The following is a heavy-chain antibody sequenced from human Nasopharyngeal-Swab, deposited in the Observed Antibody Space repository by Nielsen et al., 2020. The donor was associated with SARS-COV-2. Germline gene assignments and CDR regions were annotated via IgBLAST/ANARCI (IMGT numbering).Heavy chain of an antibody. D-gene: IGHD4-17*01. CDR3: ARDSVYYGDYQPYYGMDV. V-gene: IGHV4-59*13. CDR2: IYYSGST. CDR1: GGSISSYY. J-gene: IGHJ6*02. Sequence: SKTLSLTCTVSGGSISSYYWSWIRQPPGKGLEWIGYIYYSGSTNYNPSLKGRVTISVDTSKNQFSLKLSSVTAADTAVYYCARDSVYYGDYQPYYGMDVWGQGTTVTVSS.